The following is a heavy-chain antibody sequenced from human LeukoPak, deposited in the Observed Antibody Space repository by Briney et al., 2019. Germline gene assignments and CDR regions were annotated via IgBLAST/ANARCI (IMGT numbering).Heavy chain of an antibody. CDR3: ARFSGSYPLDYYYGMDV. CDR2: IYCSGST. V-gene: IGHV4-59*08. Sequence: SETLSLTCTVSGGSISSYYWSWIRQPPGKGLEWIGYIYCSGSTNYSPSLKSRVTISVDTSKNQFSLKLSSVTAADTAVYYCARFSGSYPLDYYYGMDVWGQGTTVTVSS. D-gene: IGHD1-26*01. CDR1: GGSISSYY. J-gene: IGHJ6*02.